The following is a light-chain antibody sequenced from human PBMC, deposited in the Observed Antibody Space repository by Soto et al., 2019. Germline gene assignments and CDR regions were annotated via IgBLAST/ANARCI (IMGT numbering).Light chain of an antibody. V-gene: IGKV1-39*01. Sequence: DIHMTQSRSSRCASVFALVTITCRARQSISSYLNWYQQKPGKAPKLLIYAASSLQSGVPSRFSGSGSGTDFTLTISSLQPEDFATYYCQQSYSTPLTFGGGTKVDIK. CDR3: QQSYSTPLT. CDR1: QSISSY. CDR2: AAS. J-gene: IGKJ4*01.